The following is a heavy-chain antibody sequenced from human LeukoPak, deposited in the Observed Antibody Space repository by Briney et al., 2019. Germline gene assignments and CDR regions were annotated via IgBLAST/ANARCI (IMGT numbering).Heavy chain of an antibody. Sequence: SGTLSLTCAVYGGSFSGYYWSWIRQPPGKGLEWIGEINHSVRANCNPSLKSRVTISVDTSKNQFSLKLSSVTAADTAVYYCARVETYSYGSWGQGTLVTVSS. D-gene: IGHD5-18*01. CDR2: INHSVRA. CDR3: ARVETYSYGS. V-gene: IGHV4-34*01. J-gene: IGHJ4*02. CDR1: GGSFSGYY.